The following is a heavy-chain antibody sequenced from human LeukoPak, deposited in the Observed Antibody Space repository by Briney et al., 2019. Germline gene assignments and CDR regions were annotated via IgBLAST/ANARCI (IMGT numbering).Heavy chain of an antibody. V-gene: IGHV3-23*01. CDR1: GFTFSSYG. CDR3: ARDLRLDTAMVTSGDAFDI. D-gene: IGHD5-18*01. J-gene: IGHJ3*02. Sequence: HPGGTLRLSCAASGFTFSSYGMSWVRRAPGKGLEWVSAISGSGGSTYYADSVKGRFTISRDNSKNTLYLQMNSLRAEDTAVYYCARDLRLDTAMVTSGDAFDIWGQGTMVTVSS. CDR2: ISGSGGST.